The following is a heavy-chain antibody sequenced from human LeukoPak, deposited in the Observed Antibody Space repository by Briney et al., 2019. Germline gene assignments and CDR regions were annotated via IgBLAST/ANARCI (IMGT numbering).Heavy chain of an antibody. CDR2: IIPIFGTA. CDR3: ARAGREGYYDSSGYYSQSFGY. D-gene: IGHD3-22*01. Sequence: GASVKVSCKASGYTFTGYYMHWVRQAPGQGLEWMGGIIPIFGTANYAQKFQGRVTITADESTSTAYMELSSLRSEDTAVYYCARAGREGYYDSSGYYSQSFGYWGQGTLVTVSS. CDR1: GYTFTGYY. J-gene: IGHJ4*02. V-gene: IGHV1-69*13.